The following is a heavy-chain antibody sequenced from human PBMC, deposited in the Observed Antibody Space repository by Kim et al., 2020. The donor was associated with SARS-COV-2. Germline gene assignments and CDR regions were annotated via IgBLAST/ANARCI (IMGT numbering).Heavy chain of an antibody. CDR1: GGTFSSYA. D-gene: IGHD3-3*01. V-gene: IGHV1-69*13. CDR2: IIPIFGTA. CDR3: ARVFGGWDTPADYYYGMDV. Sequence: SVKVSCKASGGTFSSYAISWVRQAPGQGLEWMGGIIPIFGTANYAQKFQGRVTITADESTSTAYMELSSLRSEDTAVYYCARVFGGWDTPADYYYGMDVWGQGTTVTVSS. J-gene: IGHJ6*02.